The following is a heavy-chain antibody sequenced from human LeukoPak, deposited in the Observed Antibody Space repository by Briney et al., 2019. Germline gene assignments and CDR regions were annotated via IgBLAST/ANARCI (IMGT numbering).Heavy chain of an antibody. J-gene: IGHJ6*02. V-gene: IGHV1-18*01. D-gene: IGHD2-21*01. CDR1: GYTFTSYG. CDR3: ARSLPRILVVIAAGYYYGLDV. Sequence: ASVKVSCKASGYTFTSYGISWVRQAPGQGLEWMGWISAYNGNTNYAQKLQGRVTMTTDTSTSTAYMELRSLRSDNTAVYYCARSLPRILVVIAAGYYYGLDVWGQGTTVTVSS. CDR2: ISAYNGNT.